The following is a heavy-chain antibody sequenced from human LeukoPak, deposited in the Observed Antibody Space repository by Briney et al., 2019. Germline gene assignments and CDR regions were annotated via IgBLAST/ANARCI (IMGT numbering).Heavy chain of an antibody. CDR1: GGSISSYY. V-gene: IGHV4-4*07. Sequence: PSETLSLTCTVSGGSISSYYWSWIRQPAGKGLEWIGRIYTSGSTNYNPSLKSRVTMSVDTSKNQFSLKLSSVTAADTAVYYCARSRGYGDPNYYYFDYWGQGTLVTVSS. D-gene: IGHD4-17*01. J-gene: IGHJ4*02. CDR2: IYTSGST. CDR3: ARSRGYGDPNYYYFDY.